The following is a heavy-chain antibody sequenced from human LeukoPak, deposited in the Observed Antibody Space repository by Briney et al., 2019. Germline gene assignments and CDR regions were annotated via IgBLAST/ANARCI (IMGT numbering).Heavy chain of an antibody. CDR3: TRGPRQLWLYYGMDV. CDR1: GFTFGDHA. CDR2: IRSKAYGGTT. D-gene: IGHD5-18*01. Sequence: GGSLRLSCTASGFTFGDHAMSWVRQAPGKGLEWVGFIRSKAYGGTTEYAASVKGRFTISRDDSKSIAYLQTNSLKTEDTAVYYCTRGPRQLWLYYGMDVWGQGTTVIVSS. V-gene: IGHV3-49*04. J-gene: IGHJ6*02.